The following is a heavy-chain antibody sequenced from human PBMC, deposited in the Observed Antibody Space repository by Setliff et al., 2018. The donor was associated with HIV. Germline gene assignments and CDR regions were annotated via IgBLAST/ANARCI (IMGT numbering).Heavy chain of an antibody. CDR2: INQDGSAK. J-gene: IGHJ4*02. CDR3: ARDSGTTVGATRPGY. Sequence: LSLSCAASGFIFSSYWISWVRQAPGKGLEWVANINQDGSAKFYVDSVKGRFTISRDNAQNSLYLQMNSLRVEDTAVYYCARDSGTTVGATRPGYWGQGTLVTVSS. CDR1: GFIFSSYW. D-gene: IGHD1-26*01. V-gene: IGHV3-7*01.